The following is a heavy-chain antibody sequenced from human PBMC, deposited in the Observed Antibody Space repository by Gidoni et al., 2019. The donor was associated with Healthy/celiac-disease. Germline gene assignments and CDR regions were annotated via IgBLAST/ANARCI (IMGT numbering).Heavy chain of an antibody. D-gene: IGHD5-18*01. CDR3: AKVGRGGYGYSYGSPGDYYYYMDV. J-gene: IGHJ6*03. V-gene: IGHV3-30*18. CDR2: ISYDGSNK. CDR1: GFTFSSYG. Sequence: ESGGGVVQPGRSLRLSCAASGFTFSSYGMHWVRQAPGKGLEWVAVISYDGSNKYYADSVKGRFTISRDNSKNTLYLQMNSLRAEDTAVYYCAKVGRGGYGYSYGSPGDYYYYMDVWGKGTTVTVSS.